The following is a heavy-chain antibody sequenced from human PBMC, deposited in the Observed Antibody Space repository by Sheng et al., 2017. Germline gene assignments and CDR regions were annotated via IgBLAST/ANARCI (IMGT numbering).Heavy chain of an antibody. J-gene: IGHJ4*02. CDR2: ISGSGGST. CDR1: GFTFSSYA. CDR3: AKDGGWQQLDEENSYFDY. V-gene: IGHV3-23*01. D-gene: IGHD6-13*01. Sequence: EVQLLESGGGLVQPWGGPLRLSCAASGFTFSSYAMSWVRQAPGKGLEWVSAISGSGGSTYYADSVKGRFTISRDNSKNTLYLQMNSLRAEDTAVYYCAKDGGWQQLDEENSYFDYWGQGTLVTVSS.